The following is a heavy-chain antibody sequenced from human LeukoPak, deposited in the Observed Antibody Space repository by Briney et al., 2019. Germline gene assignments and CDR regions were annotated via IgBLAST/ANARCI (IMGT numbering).Heavy chain of an antibody. D-gene: IGHD3-22*01. CDR3: ARSQGYYYDRSGYYLGY. V-gene: IGHV1-2*02. Sequence: GASVKISCKASGYIFTGYYMHWVRQAPGQGLEWMGWINPNSGGTNYAQKFQGRVTMTRDTSNSTAYMELSRLRLDDTAVYYCARSQGYYYDRSGYYLGYWGQGTLVTVSS. J-gene: IGHJ4*02. CDR1: GYIFTGYY. CDR2: INPNSGGT.